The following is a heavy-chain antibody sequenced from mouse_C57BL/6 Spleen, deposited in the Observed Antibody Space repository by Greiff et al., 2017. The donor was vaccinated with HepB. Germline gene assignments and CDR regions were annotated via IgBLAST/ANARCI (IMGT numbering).Heavy chain of an antibody. CDR1: GFTFSSYA. Sequence: EVKLVESGEGLVKPGGSLKLSCAASGFTFSSYAMSWVRQTPEKRLEWVAYISSGGDYIYYADTVKGRFTISRDNARNTLYLQMSSLKSEDTAMYYWTRDRAHGNDAMDYWGQGTSVTVSS. D-gene: IGHD2-1*01. CDR2: ISSGGDYI. V-gene: IGHV5-9-1*02. J-gene: IGHJ4*01. CDR3: TRDRAHGNDAMDY.